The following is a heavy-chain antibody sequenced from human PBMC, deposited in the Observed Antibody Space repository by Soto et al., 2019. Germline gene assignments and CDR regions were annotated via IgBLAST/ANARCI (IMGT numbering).Heavy chain of an antibody. Sequence: GGPMRLPCAALEFNLIDYALHWVRQAEGTGLEWVAVLSFQGTNSYYADSVKGRFAISRDNSKNTLFLQMNGLRPEDTAVFHCSRDRHFNWLSGEGFDMWGHGTMVPVSS. J-gene: IGHJ3*02. D-gene: IGHD3-9*01. V-gene: IGHV3-30*09. CDR2: LSFQGTNS. CDR3: SRDRHFNWLSGEGFDM. CDR1: EFNLIDYA.